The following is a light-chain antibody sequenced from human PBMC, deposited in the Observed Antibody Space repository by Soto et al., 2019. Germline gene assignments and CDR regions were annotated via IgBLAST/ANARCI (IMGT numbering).Light chain of an antibody. CDR2: EAS. V-gene: IGKV1-5*03. Sequence: DIQMTQSPSTLSASVGDTVTIPCRASQSASRWLAWYQQQPGEAPRLLIYEASRLESGDPSRFRGSGSGTEFTLTIRSQQPDDFALYYLQQYDTCRTFGQGTKVEVK. CDR1: QSASRW. J-gene: IGKJ1*01. CDR3: QQYDTCRT.